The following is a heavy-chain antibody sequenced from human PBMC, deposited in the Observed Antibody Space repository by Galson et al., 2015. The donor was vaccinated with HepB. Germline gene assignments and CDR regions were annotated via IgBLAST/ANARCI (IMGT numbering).Heavy chain of an antibody. V-gene: IGHV4-31*03. CDR3: AMDGADYVWGSQYYYYYGMDV. Sequence: LSLTCTVSGGSISSGGYYWSWIRQHPGKGLEWIGYIYYSGSTYYNPSLKSRVTISVDTSKNQFSLRLSSVTAADTAVYYCAMDGADYVWGSQYYYYYGMDVWGQGTTVTVSS. D-gene: IGHD3-16*01. CDR1: GGSISSGGYY. CDR2: IYYSGST. J-gene: IGHJ6*02.